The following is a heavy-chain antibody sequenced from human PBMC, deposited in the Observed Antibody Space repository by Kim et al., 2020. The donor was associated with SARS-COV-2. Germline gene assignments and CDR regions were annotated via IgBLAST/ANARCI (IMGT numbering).Heavy chain of an antibody. V-gene: IGHV3-23*01. CDR1: GFTFSSYA. CDR2: ISGSGGST. CDR3: AKEHWRATQEGYWFDP. D-gene: IGHD5-12*01. J-gene: IGHJ5*02. Sequence: GGSLRLSCAASGFTFSSYAMSWVRQAPGKGLEWVSAISGSGGSTYYADSVKGRFTISRDNSKNTLYLQMNSLRAEDTAVYYCAKEHWRATQEGYWFDPWGQGTLVTVSS.